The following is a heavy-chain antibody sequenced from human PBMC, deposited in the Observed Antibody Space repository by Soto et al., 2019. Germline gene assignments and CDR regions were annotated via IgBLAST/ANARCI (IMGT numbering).Heavy chain of an antibody. CDR2: ISYGGSSK. V-gene: IGHV3-30-3*01. J-gene: IGHJ6*02. CDR3: ARDVNWAAAVEHYYYYGMDV. D-gene: IGHD6-13*01. CDR1: GFTFSNYA. Sequence: GGSLRLSCAASGFTFSNYAMHWVRQAPGKGLEWVAIISYGGSSKDYADSVKGRFTISRDDSKNTLYLEMASLRAEDTAVYYCARDVNWAAAVEHYYYYGMDVWGQGTTVTVSS.